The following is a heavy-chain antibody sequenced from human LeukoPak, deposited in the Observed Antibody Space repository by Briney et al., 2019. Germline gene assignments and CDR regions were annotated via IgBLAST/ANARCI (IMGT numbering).Heavy chain of an antibody. D-gene: IGHD3-22*01. CDR1: GFTFDDYA. J-gene: IGHJ4*02. V-gene: IGHV3-9*03. CDR2: ISWNSGSI. CDR3: TIGYYDSSGYYRDY. Sequence: GGSLRLSRAASGFTFDDYAMHWVRQAPGKGLEWVSGISWNSGSIGYADSVKGRFTISRDNAKNSLYLQMNSLRAEDMALYYCTIGYYDSSGYYRDYWGQGTLVTVSS.